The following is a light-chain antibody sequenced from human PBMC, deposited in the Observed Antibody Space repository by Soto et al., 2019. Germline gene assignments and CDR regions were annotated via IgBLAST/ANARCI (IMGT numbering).Light chain of an antibody. J-gene: IGKJ5*01. CDR1: QSVSSN. CDR3: QQYKNWPGT. Sequence: EIVMTQSPATLSVSPGERATLSCRASQSVSSNLAWYQQKPGQAPRLLIYGASTRATGIPARFSGSGSGTEFTLTISSLQSEDFAVYYCQQYKNWPGTFGQGTRLDIK. CDR2: GAS. V-gene: IGKV3-15*01.